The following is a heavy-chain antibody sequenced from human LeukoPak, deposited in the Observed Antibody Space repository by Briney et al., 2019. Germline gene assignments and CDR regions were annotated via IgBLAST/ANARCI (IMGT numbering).Heavy chain of an antibody. CDR3: ASHRPYYYDSSGYRCRGFDY. D-gene: IGHD3-22*01. V-gene: IGHV4-39*01. J-gene: IGHJ4*02. CDR1: GGSISSSSYY. Sequence: TSEPLSLTCTVSGGSISSSSYYWGWIREPPGKGLEWIVSIYYSVNTYYNPSLKSRVTISVDTSKNQFSLKMSSVTAAEQAVYYCASHRPYYYDSSGYRCRGFDYWGQGTLVTVSS. CDR2: IYYSVNT.